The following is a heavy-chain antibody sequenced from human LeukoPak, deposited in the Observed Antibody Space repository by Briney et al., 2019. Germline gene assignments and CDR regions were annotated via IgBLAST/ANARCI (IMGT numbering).Heavy chain of an antibody. J-gene: IGHJ6*03. CDR1: GFTLSSYW. CDR3: ARDRDDYYYYYMDV. CDR2: IKQDGSEK. Sequence: GGSLRLSCAAPGFTLSSYWMSWVRQAPGKGLEWVANIKQDGSEKYDVASVKGRFTISRDNAKNSLYLQMNSLRAEDTAVYYCARDRDDYYYYYMDVWGKGTTVTISS. D-gene: IGHD2-21*02. V-gene: IGHV3-7*01.